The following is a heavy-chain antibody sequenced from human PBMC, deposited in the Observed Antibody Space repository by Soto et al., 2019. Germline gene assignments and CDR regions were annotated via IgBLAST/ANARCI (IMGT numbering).Heavy chain of an antibody. CDR1: GASITGYH. V-gene: IGHV4-4*09. CDR3: ASYLEGVGGRSF. Sequence: QVQLQGSGPGLVRPSETPSLTCTVSGASITGYHWSWIRQPPGKGLEWIGSIHNNWGAKYSPSLQSRVTISVDTSKNQFSLTLSSVTAADTAVYSCASYLEGVGGRSFWGQGNLVTVSS. D-gene: IGHD1-1*01. CDR2: IHNNWGA. J-gene: IGHJ4*02.